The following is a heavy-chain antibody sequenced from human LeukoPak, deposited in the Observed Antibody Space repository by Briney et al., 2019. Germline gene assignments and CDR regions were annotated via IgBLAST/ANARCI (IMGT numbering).Heavy chain of an antibody. V-gene: IGHV3-23*01. CDR3: AKDPRYSYGHGPDY. D-gene: IGHD5-18*01. CDR1: GFTFSSCA. Sequence: GGSLRLSCAASGFTFSSCAMSWVRQVPGKGLEWVSDISGRGGSTYYADSVKGPFTISRDNSKNTLYLQMNSLRAEDTAVYYCAKDPRYSYGHGPDYWGQGTLVTVSS. J-gene: IGHJ4*02. CDR2: ISGRGGST.